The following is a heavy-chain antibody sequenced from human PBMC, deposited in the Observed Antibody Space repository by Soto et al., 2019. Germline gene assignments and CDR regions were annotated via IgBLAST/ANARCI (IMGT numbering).Heavy chain of an antibody. J-gene: IGHJ4*02. CDR1: GGSISSSNW. CDR3: ARHPLNYYDSSGFQNYFDY. CDR2: INHSGST. Sequence: SETLSLTCAVSGGSISSSNWWSWVRQPPGKGLEWIGEINHSGSTNYNPSLKSRVTISVDTSKNQFSLKLSSVTAADTAVYYCARHPLNYYDSSGFQNYFDYWGQGTLVTVSS. V-gene: IGHV4-4*02. D-gene: IGHD3-22*01.